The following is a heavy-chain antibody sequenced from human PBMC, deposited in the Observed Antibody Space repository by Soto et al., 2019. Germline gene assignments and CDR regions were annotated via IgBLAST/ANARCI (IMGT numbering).Heavy chain of an antibody. CDR3: ARIRPETNGFDP. CDR2: IYYSGST. CDR1: GGSVSSGSYY. J-gene: IGHJ5*02. Sequence: QVQLQESGPGLVKPSETLSLTCTVSGGSVSSGSYYWSWIRQPPGKGLEWIGYIYYSGSTYYNPSLKSRVTMSVDTSKNQFSLKLSSVTAVDTAVYYCARIRPETNGFDPWGQGTLVTVSS. V-gene: IGHV4-61*01.